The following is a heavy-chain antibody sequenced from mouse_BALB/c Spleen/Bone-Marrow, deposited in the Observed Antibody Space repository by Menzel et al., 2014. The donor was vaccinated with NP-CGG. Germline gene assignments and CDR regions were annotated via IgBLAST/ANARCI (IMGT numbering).Heavy chain of an antibody. CDR3: VRKYGKGGDY. V-gene: IGHV1-61*01. CDR1: GYTFTGYW. CDR2: IDPTDSET. Sequence: QVQLQQSGAELVRPGASVKLSCKASGYTFTGYWMNWVKQRPGQGLEWIGMIDPTDSETHYNEMFKDKATLTVDKSSSTVYMQFSGLTSEDSAVYYWVRKYGKGGDYWGQGTTLTVSS. D-gene: IGHD2-10*02. J-gene: IGHJ2*01.